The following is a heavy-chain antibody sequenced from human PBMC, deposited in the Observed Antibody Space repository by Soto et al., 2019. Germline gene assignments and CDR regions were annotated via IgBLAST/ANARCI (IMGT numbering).Heavy chain of an antibody. D-gene: IGHD2-21*02. CDR1: GFTFGDYA. V-gene: IGHV3-49*03. CDR3: TVPYGGNSYFDY. Sequence: GGSLRLSCTASGFTFGDYAMSWFRQAPGKGLEWVGFIRSKAYGGTTEYAASVKGRFTISRDDSKSIAYLQMNSLKTEDTAVYYGTVPYGGNSYFDYWGQGTLVTVSS. CDR2: IRSKAYGGTT. J-gene: IGHJ4*02.